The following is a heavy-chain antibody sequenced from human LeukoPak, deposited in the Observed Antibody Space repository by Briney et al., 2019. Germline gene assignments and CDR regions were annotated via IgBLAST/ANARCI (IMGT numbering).Heavy chain of an antibody. CDR1: GFTFSMSG. CDR3: ARREWDLTYFDY. D-gene: IGHD1-26*01. V-gene: IGHV3-64*01. J-gene: IGHJ4*02. Sequence: PGGSLRLSCVASGFTFSMSGMHWVRQTPGKGLEYVSAINSDGGRTYYANSVKGRFTVSRDNSKNTLYLQMGSLGLEDMGVYYCARREWDLTYFDYWGQGALVTVSS. CDR2: INSDGGRT.